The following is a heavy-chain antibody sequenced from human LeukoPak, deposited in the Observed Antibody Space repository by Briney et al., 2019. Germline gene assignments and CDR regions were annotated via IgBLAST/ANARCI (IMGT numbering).Heavy chain of an antibody. Sequence: TGGSLRLSCAASGFTFGSYSMNWVRQAPGKGLEWVSSISSSSSYIYYADSVKGRFTISRDNAKNSLYLQMNSLRAEDTAVYYCARVQMAIDYWGQGTLVTVSS. D-gene: IGHD2-8*01. CDR2: ISSSSSYI. V-gene: IGHV3-21*01. J-gene: IGHJ4*02. CDR1: GFTFGSYS. CDR3: ARVQMAIDY.